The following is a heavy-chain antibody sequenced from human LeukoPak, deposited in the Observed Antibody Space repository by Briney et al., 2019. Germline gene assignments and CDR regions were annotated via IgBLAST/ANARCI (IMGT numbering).Heavy chain of an antibody. J-gene: IGHJ4*02. CDR2: IYYSVST. D-gene: IGHD3-10*01. CDR1: GGSISSYY. Sequence: PSETLSLTCTVSGGSISSYYWSWIRQPPGMGLEWIGYIYYSVSTNYNPSLKSRVTISVDTSKNQFSLELSSVTAADTAVYYCARDGGRITMVRGVFTPYYFDYWGQGTLVTVSS. CDR3: ARDGGRITMVRGVFTPYYFDY. V-gene: IGHV4-59*12.